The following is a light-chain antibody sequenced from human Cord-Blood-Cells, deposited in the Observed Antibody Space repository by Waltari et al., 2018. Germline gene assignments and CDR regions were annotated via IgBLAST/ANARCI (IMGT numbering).Light chain of an antibody. V-gene: IGLV2-14*01. J-gene: IGLJ1*01. CDR2: EVS. CDR1: SSDVGGYNY. CDR3: SSYTSSSTPV. Sequence: QSALTQPASVSASPGQSITISCTGTSSDVGGYNYVSWYQQHPGKAPKLMIYEVSNRPSGVSNRFSGSKSGNTASLTISGLQAEDEADYYCSSYTSSSTPVFGTGTKVTVL.